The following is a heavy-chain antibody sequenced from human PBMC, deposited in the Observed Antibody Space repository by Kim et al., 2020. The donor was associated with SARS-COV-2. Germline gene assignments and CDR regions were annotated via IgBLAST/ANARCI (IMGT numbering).Heavy chain of an antibody. CDR2: IIPIFGTA. J-gene: IGHJ4*02. V-gene: IGHV1-69*13. D-gene: IGHD6-13*01. Sequence: SVKVSCKASGGTFSSYAISWVRQAPGQGLEWMGGIIPIFGTANYAQKFQGRVTITADESTSTAYMELSSLRSEDTAVYYCASPFSPVAAAGSDFDYWGQGTLVTVSS. CDR1: GGTFSSYA. CDR3: ASPFSPVAAAGSDFDY.